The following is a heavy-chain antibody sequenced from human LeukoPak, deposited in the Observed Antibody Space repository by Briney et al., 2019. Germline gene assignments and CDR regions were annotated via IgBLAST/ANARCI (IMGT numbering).Heavy chain of an antibody. CDR3: ARLLNTAMVRAPDY. Sequence: PGGSLRLSCAASGFTFSSYGMSWVRQAPGKGLEWVSAISGSGGSTYYADSVKGRFTISRDNSKNTLYLQMNSLRAEDTAVYYCARLLNTAMVRAPDYWGQGTLVTVSS. D-gene: IGHD5-18*01. V-gene: IGHV3-23*01. CDR1: GFTFSSYG. J-gene: IGHJ4*02. CDR2: ISGSGGST.